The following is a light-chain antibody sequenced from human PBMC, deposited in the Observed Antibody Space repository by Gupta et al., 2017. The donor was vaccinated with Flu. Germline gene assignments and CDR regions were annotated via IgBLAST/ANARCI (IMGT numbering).Light chain of an antibody. J-gene: IGLJ7*01. CDR2: DND. Sequence: QSVLTQPPSVSAGPGQKVTLSCSGSSSNIGKKYVSWYRQLPGAAPKLLMYDNDKRPSGSPDRNSGSKSDTSATLAINGLQAGEEADYYCSTWNSSMKSAVFGGGTKVPVL. V-gene: IGLV1-51*01. CDR3: STWNSSMKSAV. CDR1: SSNIGKKY.